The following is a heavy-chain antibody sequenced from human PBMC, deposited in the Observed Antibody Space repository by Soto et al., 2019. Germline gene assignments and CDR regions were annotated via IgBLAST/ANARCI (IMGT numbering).Heavy chain of an antibody. J-gene: IGHJ4*02. D-gene: IGHD6-13*01. CDR3: ARDVYLAAAGNYFAY. V-gene: IGHV6-1*01. Sequence: QSRSLTGGMSGKSGASNRAAWNWIKQSQSSGLEWLARTYYRSKWYNDYAVSVKSRITINPDTSKNQFSLQLNSVTPEDTAVYYCARDVYLAAAGNYFAYWASEPSSPSPQ. CDR2: TYYRSKWYN. CDR1: GKSGASNRAA.